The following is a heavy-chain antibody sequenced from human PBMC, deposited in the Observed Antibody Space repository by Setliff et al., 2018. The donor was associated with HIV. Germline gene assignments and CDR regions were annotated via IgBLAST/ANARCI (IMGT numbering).Heavy chain of an antibody. V-gene: IGHV4-39*07. Sequence: TSETLSLTCTVSGGSINSTSYYWGWIRQPPGNGLEWIGSIYHTGSTYYNPSLNSRVTMSVDKSRNQFSLKLSSVTAADTAVYYCARITMVRGVYYGMDVWGQGTTVTVSS. CDR3: ARITMVRGVYYGMDV. CDR2: IYHTGST. D-gene: IGHD3-10*01. CDR1: GGSINSTSYY. J-gene: IGHJ6*02.